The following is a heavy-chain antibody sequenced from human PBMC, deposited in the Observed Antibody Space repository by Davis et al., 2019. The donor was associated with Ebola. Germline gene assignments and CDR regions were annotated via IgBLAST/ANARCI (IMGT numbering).Heavy chain of an antibody. Sequence: AASVKVSCKASGYTFTSYAMHWVRQAPGQRLEWMGWINAGNGNTKYSQKFQGRVTITRDTSASTAYMELSSLRSEDTAVYYCARTSRAYNWNYFGMDVWGQGTTVTVSS. V-gene: IGHV1-3*01. CDR3: ARTSRAYNWNYFGMDV. D-gene: IGHD1-20*01. CDR2: INAGNGNT. CDR1: GYTFTSYA. J-gene: IGHJ6*02.